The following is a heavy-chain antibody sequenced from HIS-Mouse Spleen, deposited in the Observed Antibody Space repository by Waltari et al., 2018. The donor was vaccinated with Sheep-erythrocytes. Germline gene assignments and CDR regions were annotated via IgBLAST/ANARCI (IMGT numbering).Heavy chain of an antibody. J-gene: IGHJ4*02. D-gene: IGHD6-13*01. CDR3: AKLPTDSSSWYNYFDY. CDR1: GFTFSSYA. Sequence: EVQLLESGGGLVQPGGSLRLSCAASGFTFSSYAMSWVRQAPGKGLEWVSGISGSGGSTYYADSVKGRFTISRDNSKNTLYLQMNSLRAEDTAVYYCAKLPTDSSSWYNYFDYWGQGTLVTVSS. V-gene: IGHV3-23*01. CDR2: ISGSGGST.